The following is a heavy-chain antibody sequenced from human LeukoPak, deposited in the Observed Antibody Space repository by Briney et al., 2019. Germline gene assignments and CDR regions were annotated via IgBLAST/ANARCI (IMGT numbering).Heavy chain of an antibody. CDR2: TTPSAGST. Sequence: ASVKFCCKASGYIFASYSMHCMRQAPGQGLEWMGITTPSAGSTSYAQKFHGRVTMTRDTSTSTVYMELSSLRSEDTAVYYCARQRGDFWSGYLTYFDYWGQGTLVTVSS. J-gene: IGHJ4*02. CDR3: ARQRGDFWSGYLTYFDY. D-gene: IGHD3-3*01. CDR1: GYIFASYS. V-gene: IGHV1-46*01.